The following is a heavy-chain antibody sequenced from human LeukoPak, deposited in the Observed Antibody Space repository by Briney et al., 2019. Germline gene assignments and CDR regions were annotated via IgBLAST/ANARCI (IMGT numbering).Heavy chain of an antibody. Sequence: GGSLRLSCAASGFTFSDYWMNWVRQAPGKGLEWVANIKEDGSDKYYADSVRGRFTISRDNAKNSLYLQMNSLRAEDSAVYYCARYNWNDVAYWGQGTLVTVSS. V-gene: IGHV3-7*01. CDR3: ARYNWNDVAY. D-gene: IGHD1-1*01. CDR1: GFTFSDYW. CDR2: IKEDGSDK. J-gene: IGHJ4*02.